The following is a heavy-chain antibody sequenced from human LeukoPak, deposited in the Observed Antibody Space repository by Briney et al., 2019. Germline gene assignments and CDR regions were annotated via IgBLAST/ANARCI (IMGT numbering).Heavy chain of an antibody. D-gene: IGHD4-23*01. Sequence: GGSLRLSCAASGFSFDDHTMNWVRQAPGKGLEWVSLITWDGGTTYNADSVKGRFTISRDNAKNSLYLQMNSLRAEDTAVYYCARDYGGSSPFDYWGQGTLVTVSS. CDR1: GFSFDDHT. CDR2: ITWDGGTT. V-gene: IGHV3-43*01. CDR3: ARDYGGSSPFDY. J-gene: IGHJ4*02.